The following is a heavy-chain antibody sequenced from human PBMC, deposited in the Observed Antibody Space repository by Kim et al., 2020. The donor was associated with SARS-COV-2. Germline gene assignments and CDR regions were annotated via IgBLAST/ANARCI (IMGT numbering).Heavy chain of an antibody. CDR2: ISGSGGDT. V-gene: IGHV3-23*01. Sequence: GGSLRLSCAASGFSFSNYAMSWVRQAPGKGLEWVSAISGSGGDTHYADSVKGRFTISRDNSKNTLCLQITSLRAEDTAVYYCAKGSYDSSAYYYDIDYWGQGTLVTVSS. D-gene: IGHD3-22*01. J-gene: IGHJ4*02. CDR1: GFSFSNYA. CDR3: AKGSYDSSAYYYDIDY.